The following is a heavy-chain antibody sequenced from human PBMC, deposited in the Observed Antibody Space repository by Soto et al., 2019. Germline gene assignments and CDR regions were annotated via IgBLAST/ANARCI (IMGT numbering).Heavy chain of an antibody. V-gene: IGHV5-51*01. CDR3: ARPLPPGGSASLSYYSCG. Sequence: VSQRISRSASGDKFADYWSGCVRQVHGKGLDWMGIIYPDDSDTRYNPTFQGHVTISADKSISPAYLQWSSLKASDPAMYYCARPLPPGGSASLSYYSCG. D-gene: IGHD6-19*01. CDR1: GDKFADYW. CDR2: IYPDDSDT. J-gene: IGHJ6*01.